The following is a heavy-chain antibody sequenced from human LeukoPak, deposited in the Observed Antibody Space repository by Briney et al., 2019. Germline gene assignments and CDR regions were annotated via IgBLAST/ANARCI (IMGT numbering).Heavy chain of an antibody. V-gene: IGHV4-59*12. D-gene: IGHD6-25*01. CDR1: GGAISSYY. CDR3: EAAYYYGMDV. J-gene: IGHJ6*02. Sequence: SETLSLTCAVSGGAISSYYWSWLRLSPGKGLEWIGYILSSGTTNYNPSLKSRVTISVDTTKKQFSLKLTSVTAADTAVYYCEAAYYYGMDVWGQGTTVTVSS. CDR2: ILSSGTT.